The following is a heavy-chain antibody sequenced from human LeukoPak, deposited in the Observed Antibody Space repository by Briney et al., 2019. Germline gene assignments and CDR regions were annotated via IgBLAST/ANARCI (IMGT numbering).Heavy chain of an antibody. CDR3: ASTPPPAYVWGSYRLDAFDI. Sequence: PGGSLRLSCAASGFTFSSCSMNWVRQAPGKGLEWVSSISSSSSYIYYADSVKDRFTISRDNAKNSLYLQMNSLRAEDTAVYYCASTPPPAYVWGSYRLDAFDIWGQGTMVTVSS. D-gene: IGHD3-16*02. CDR1: GFTFSSCS. V-gene: IGHV3-21*01. J-gene: IGHJ3*02. CDR2: ISSSSSYI.